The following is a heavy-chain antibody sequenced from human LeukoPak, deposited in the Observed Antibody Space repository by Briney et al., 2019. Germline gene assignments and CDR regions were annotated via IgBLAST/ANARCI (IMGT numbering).Heavy chain of an antibody. CDR2: ISSSTRII. J-gene: IGHJ4*02. D-gene: IGHD3-22*01. V-gene: IGHV3-48*04. Sequence: PGGSLRLSCAASGFTLSGYGMNWVRQAPGKGLEWVSYISSSTRIIYYADSVKGRLTISRDNAKNSLYLQMNSLRAKDTAVYYCASCYDSPSTWGQGTLVTVSS. CDR3: ASCYDSPST. CDR1: GFTLSGYG.